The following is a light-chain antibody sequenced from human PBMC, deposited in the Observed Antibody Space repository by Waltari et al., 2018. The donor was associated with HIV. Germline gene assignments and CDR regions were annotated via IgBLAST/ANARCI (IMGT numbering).Light chain of an antibody. J-gene: IGKJ1*01. CDR2: AAS. Sequence: DSQMTQSPSPVSASVGDRVSLTCRASQGIRSWLAWYQQKPGKAPKLLIYAASSLQSGVPSRFSGSGSETDFTLTISSLQPEDSATYYCQQANSFPWTFGQGTKVEIK. CDR3: QQANSFPWT. CDR1: QGIRSW. V-gene: IGKV1-12*01.